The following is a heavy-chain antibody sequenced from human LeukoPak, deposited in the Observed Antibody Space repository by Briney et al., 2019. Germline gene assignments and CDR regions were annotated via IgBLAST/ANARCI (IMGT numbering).Heavy chain of an antibody. Sequence: SETLSLTCTVSGGSISSHYWSWIRQPPGKGLEWIGYIYYSGSTNYNPSLKSRVTISVDTSKNQFSLKLSSVTAADTAVYYCAREVGSLGYYYYMDVWGKGTTDTVSS. CDR3: AREVGSLGYYYYMDV. J-gene: IGHJ6*03. D-gene: IGHD2-15*01. CDR2: IYYSGST. V-gene: IGHV4-59*11. CDR1: GGSISSHY.